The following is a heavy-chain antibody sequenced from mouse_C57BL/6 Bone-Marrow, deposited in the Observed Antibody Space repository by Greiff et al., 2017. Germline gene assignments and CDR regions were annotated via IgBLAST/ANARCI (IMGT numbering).Heavy chain of an antibody. CDR1: GFTFSSYA. J-gene: IGHJ3*01. D-gene: IGHD2-4*01. Sequence: EVKLMESGGGLVKPGGSLKLSCAASGFTFSSYAMSWVRQTPEKRLEWVATISDGGSYTYYPDNVKGRFTISRDNAKNNLYLQMSHLKSEDTAMYYCARGVITTSVAYWGQGTLVPVSA. CDR2: ISDGGSYT. V-gene: IGHV5-4*03. CDR3: ARGVITTSVAY.